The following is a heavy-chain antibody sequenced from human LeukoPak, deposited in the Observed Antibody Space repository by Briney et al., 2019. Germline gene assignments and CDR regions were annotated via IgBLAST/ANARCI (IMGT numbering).Heavy chain of an antibody. J-gene: IGHJ6*03. D-gene: IGHD5-12*01. CDR1: GYTFTNYD. Sequence: GASVKVSCKASGYTFTNYDITRVRQATGQDLEWIGWMNPNTQNEGYGQRFQDRVSITMNPSINTAYMELSNLRSEDTAIYYCARAQGGFEGAIFSYYMDVWGKGTTVTVS. CDR2: MNPNTQNE. CDR3: ARAQGGFEGAIFSYYMDV. V-gene: IGHV1-8*01.